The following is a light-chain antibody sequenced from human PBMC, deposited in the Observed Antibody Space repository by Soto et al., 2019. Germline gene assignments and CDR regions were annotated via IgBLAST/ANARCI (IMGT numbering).Light chain of an antibody. CDR3: SSYTSSRTLV. J-gene: IGLJ2*01. V-gene: IGLV2-14*01. Sequence: QSVLTQPASVSGSPGQSITISCTGTSSDVGGYNYVSWYQQHPGKAPKLMIYEVNNRPSGVSIRFSGSKSGNTASLTISGLQAEDEADYYCSSYTSSRTLVFGGGTKVTVL. CDR2: EVN. CDR1: SSDVGGYNY.